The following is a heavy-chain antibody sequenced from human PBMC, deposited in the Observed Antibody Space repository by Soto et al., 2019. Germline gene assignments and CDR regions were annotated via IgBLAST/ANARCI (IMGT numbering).Heavy chain of an antibody. V-gene: IGHV3-30*03. CDR1: GFPFTSYG. J-gene: IGHJ4*02. D-gene: IGHD3-10*01. CDR3: VGGQYYFDY. CDR2: ISYDGSDK. Sequence: QVQLVESGGGVVQPGRSLRLSCAASGFPFTSYGMHWVREGPDKGLEWVAIISYDGSDKYYADSVKGRFTISRDNSKYPLYLHMSSLRPEATALYYCVGGQYYFDYRGQGTLVIVSS.